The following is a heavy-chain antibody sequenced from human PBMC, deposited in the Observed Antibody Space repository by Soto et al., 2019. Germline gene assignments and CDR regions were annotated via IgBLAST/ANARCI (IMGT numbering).Heavy chain of an antibody. Sequence: SETLSLTCAVYGGSFSDYYWSWIRQPPGKGLEWIREINHSGSTNYNPSLKSRVTISVDASKNQFSLKLSSVTAADTAVYYCARPFLPSGLVVVAATDAFDIWGQGTMVTVSS. CDR3: ARPFLPSGLVVVAATDAFDI. V-gene: IGHV4-34*01. CDR2: INHSGST. D-gene: IGHD2-15*01. CDR1: GGSFSDYY. J-gene: IGHJ3*02.